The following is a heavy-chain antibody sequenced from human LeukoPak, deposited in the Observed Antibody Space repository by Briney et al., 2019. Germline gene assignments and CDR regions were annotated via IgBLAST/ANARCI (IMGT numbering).Heavy chain of an antibody. CDR2: IYPGDSDT. CDR3: ARGLHQGQDRGLRRPLNPDY. CDR1: GSSFTSYC. D-gene: IGHD4-11*01. V-gene: IGHV5-51*01. Sequence: GESLEISFQGSGSSFTSYCIGWVRPMPGKGLEWMGIIYPGDSDTRYSPSFQGQVTISADKSINTAYLQWSSLKASDTAMYYCARGLHQGQDRGLRRPLNPDYWGQGTLVTVSS. J-gene: IGHJ4*02.